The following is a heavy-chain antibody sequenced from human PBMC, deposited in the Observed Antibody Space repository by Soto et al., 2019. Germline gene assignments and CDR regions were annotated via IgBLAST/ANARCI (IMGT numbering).Heavy chain of an antibody. V-gene: IGHV4-31*03. CDR2: IYYSGST. D-gene: IGHD6-13*01. J-gene: IGHJ6*03. CDR1: GGSISSGGYY. CDR3: ARHRRIAAAGKYYYYYMDV. Sequence: SETLSLTCTVSGGSISSGGYYWSWIRQHPGKGLEWIGYIYYSGSTYYNPSLKSRVTISVDTSKNQFSLKLSPVTAADTAVYYCARHRRIAAAGKYYYYYMDVWGKGTTVTVSS.